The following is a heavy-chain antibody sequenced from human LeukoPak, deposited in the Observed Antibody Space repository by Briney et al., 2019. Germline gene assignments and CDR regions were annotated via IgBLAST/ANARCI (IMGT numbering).Heavy chain of an antibody. V-gene: IGHV1-18*01. D-gene: IGHD3-10*01. CDR2: ISAYNGNT. J-gene: IGHJ4*02. Sequence: ASVKVSCKASGYTFTSYGISWVRQAPGQGLEWMGWISAYNGNTNYAQKLQGRVTMTTDTSTSTAYMELRSLRSDDTAVYYCARTTMVRGVINPNYYFDYWGQGTLVTVSS. CDR1: GYTFTSYG. CDR3: ARTTMVRGVINPNYYFDY.